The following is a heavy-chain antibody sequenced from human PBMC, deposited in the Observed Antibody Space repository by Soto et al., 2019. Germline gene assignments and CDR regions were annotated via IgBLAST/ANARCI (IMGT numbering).Heavy chain of an antibody. CDR3: ASARTGYSGYDPLDY. Sequence: QVQLQESGPGLVKPSETLSLTCTVSGGSISSYYWSWIRQPPGKGLEWIGYIYYSGSTNYNPSLKSRVTISVDTSTNQFSLKLSSVTAADTAVYYCASARTGYSGYDPLDYWGQGTLVTVSS. CDR1: GGSISSYY. CDR2: IYYSGST. J-gene: IGHJ4*02. V-gene: IGHV4-59*01. D-gene: IGHD5-12*01.